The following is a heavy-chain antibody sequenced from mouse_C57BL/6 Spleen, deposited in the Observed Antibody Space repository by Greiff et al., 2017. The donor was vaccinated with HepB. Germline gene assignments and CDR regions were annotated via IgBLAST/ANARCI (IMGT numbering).Heavy chain of an antibody. J-gene: IGHJ4*01. CDR3: VRAPMPTTPMGYAMDY. CDR1: GFTFNTYA. CDR2: IRSKSSNYAT. Sequence: EVQLVESGGGLVQPKGSLKLSCAASGFTFNTYAMHWVRQAPGKGLEWVARIRSKSSNYATYYADSVKDRFTISRDDSQSRLYLQMNNLKTEDTAMYYCVRAPMPTTPMGYAMDYWGEGTSVTVSS. V-gene: IGHV10-3*01. D-gene: IGHD6-5*01.